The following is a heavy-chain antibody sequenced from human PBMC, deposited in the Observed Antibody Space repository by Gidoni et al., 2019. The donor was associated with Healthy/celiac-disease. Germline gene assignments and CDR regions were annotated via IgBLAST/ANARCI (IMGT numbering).Heavy chain of an antibody. Sequence: QVQLVQSGAEVKTPGSSVKVSCKASGGTFSSYAIRWVRQAPGQGLEWMGRIIPILGIANYAQKFQGRVTITADKSTSTAYMELSSLRSEDTAVYYCARVGVDTAMDYYYGMDVWGQGTTVTVSS. D-gene: IGHD5-18*01. J-gene: IGHJ6*02. CDR3: ARVGVDTAMDYYYGMDV. CDR2: IIPILGIA. CDR1: GGTFSSYA. V-gene: IGHV1-69*04.